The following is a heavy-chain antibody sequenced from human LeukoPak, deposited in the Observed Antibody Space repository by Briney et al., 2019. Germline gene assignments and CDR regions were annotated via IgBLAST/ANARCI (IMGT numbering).Heavy chain of an antibody. CDR2: ISGSSETI. D-gene: IGHD6-19*01. CDR3: ARGSSSGWHNDAFDI. J-gene: IGHJ3*02. V-gene: IGHV3-48*02. Sequence: PGGSLRLSCAASGFTFSTYSMNWVRQAPGKGLEWVSYISGSSETIYYADSVKGRFTISRDNAKNSLYLQMNSLRDEDTAVYYCARGSSSGWHNDAFDIWGQGTMVTVSS. CDR1: GFTFSTYS.